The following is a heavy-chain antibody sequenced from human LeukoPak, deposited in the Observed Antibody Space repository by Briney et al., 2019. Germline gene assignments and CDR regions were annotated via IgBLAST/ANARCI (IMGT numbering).Heavy chain of an antibody. CDR3: ARHPVAVAGPRVYFDY. CDR2: ISGTRSYI. Sequence: KAGGSLRLSCAASGFTFSSYSLNWVRQAPGKGLEWVSSISGTRSYIYYADSAKGRFTISRDNSKNTLYLQMNSLRADDTAVYYCARHPVAVAGPRVYFDYWGQGTLVTVSS. CDR1: GFTFSSYS. D-gene: IGHD6-19*01. J-gene: IGHJ4*02. V-gene: IGHV3-21*04.